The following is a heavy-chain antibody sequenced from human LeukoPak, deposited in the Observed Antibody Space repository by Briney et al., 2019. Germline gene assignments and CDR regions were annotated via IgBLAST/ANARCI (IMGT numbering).Heavy chain of an antibody. CDR1: GFTFSNFA. CDR3: TSWGDTTAEYFQR. CDR2: INPDGRDT. V-gene: IGHV3-7*01. J-gene: IGHJ1*01. D-gene: IGHD2-21*02. Sequence: GRSLRLSCAASGFTFSNFAMHWVRQAPGKGLEWVAHINPDGRDTYYVDSVKGRFTISRDNAQNSMYLQMNSLRVEDTAVYYRTSWGDTTAEYFQRWGQGTLVTVSS.